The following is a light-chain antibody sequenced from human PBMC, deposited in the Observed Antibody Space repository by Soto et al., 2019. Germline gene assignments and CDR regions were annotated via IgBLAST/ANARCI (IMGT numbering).Light chain of an antibody. V-gene: IGLV4-60*03. J-gene: IGLJ2*01. CDR2: YDSSGRD. Sequence: QPVLTQSSSASASLGSSVKLTCTLSSGHSQYIVAWHQQQPGKAPRYLMTYDSSGRDNKGSGVPDRFSGSSSGADRYLTISNLQSEDEADYYCETWDSKSVVFGGGTKLTVL. CDR3: ETWDSKSVV. CDR1: SGHSQYI.